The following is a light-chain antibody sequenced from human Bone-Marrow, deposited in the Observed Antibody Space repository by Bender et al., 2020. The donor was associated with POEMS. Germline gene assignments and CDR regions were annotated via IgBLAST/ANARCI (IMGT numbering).Light chain of an antibody. CDR1: NIGSKS. CDR3: CSYPGSNTDVV. V-gene: IGLV3-21*02. J-gene: IGLJ2*01. CDR2: DDS. Sequence: SYVLTQPPSVSVAPGQTARITCGGNNIGSKSVHWYQQQPGQAPVLVVYDDSDRPSGISNRFSGSKSGNTASLTISGLQAEDEADYYCCSYPGSNTDVVFGGGTKLTVL.